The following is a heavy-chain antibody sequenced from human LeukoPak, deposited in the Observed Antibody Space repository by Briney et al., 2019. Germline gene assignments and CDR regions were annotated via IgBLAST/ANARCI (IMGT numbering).Heavy chain of an antibody. CDR3: ARGGGQTSSWRSFDL. J-gene: IGHJ4*02. D-gene: IGHD6-13*01. Sequence: ASVKVSCKSFGYDFKTYAVSWVRQAPGQGLEWMGRISGYAPNFQDRVTMTTDTSTSTAYIELRSLSLDDTAVYYCARGGGQTSSWRSFDLWGQGTLVIVSS. V-gene: IGHV1-18*01. CDR1: GYDFKTYA. CDR2: ISGY.